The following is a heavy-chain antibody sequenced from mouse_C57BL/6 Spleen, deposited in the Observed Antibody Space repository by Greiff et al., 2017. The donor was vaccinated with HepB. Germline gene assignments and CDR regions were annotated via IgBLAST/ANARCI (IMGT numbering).Heavy chain of an antibody. CDR2: SRNKANDYTT. V-gene: IGHV7-1*01. CDR3: ARDLYYGYDSYYAMDY. D-gene: IGHD2-2*01. J-gene: IGHJ4*01. Sequence: EVKVVESGGGLVQSGRSLRLSCATSGFTFSDFYMEWVRQAPGKGLEWIAASRNKANDYTTEYSASVKGRFIVSRDTSQSILYLQMNALRAEDTAIYYCARDLYYGYDSYYAMDYWGQGTSVTVSS. CDR1: GFTFSDFY.